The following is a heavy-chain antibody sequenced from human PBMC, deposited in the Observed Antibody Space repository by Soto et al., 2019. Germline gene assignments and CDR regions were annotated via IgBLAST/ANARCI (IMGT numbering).Heavy chain of an antibody. CDR3: AKGPLNVVVPRGYFDY. CDR1: CVSVSSGSYY. V-gene: IGHV4-61*01. D-gene: IGHD2-15*01. J-gene: IGHJ4*02. Sequence: ETLALPCTVSCVSVSSGSYYWSWIRQPPGKGLEWIGYIYYSGSTNYNPSLKSRVTISRDNSKNTLYLQMNSLRAEDTAVYYCAKGPLNVVVPRGYFDYWGQGTLVNVSA. CDR2: IYYSGST.